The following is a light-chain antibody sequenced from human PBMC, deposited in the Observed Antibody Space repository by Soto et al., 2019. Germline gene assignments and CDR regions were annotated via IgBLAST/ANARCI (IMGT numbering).Light chain of an antibody. CDR2: AAS. V-gene: IGKV1-27*01. J-gene: IGKJ1*01. CDR1: QSISNR. Sequence: DIQMTQSPSTLSASVGDRVTITCRASQSISNRLAWYQQKPGKVPKLLIYAASTLQSGVPSRFSGSGSGTDFTLTISSLQPEDVATYYCQKYNSAPWTFGQGTKVDIK. CDR3: QKYNSAPWT.